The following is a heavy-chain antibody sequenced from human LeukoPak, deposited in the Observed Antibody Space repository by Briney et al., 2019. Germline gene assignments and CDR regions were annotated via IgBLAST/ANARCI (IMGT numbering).Heavy chain of an antibody. Sequence: GGSLRLSCAASGFTFSSYAMSWVRQAPGKGLEWVSAISGSGGSTYYADSVKGRFTISRDNSKNTLYLQMNSLRAEDTAVYYCAKDWMARGYYYYGMDVWGQGTTVTVSS. CDR2: ISGSGGST. V-gene: IGHV3-23*01. D-gene: IGHD5-24*01. J-gene: IGHJ6*02. CDR3: AKDWMARGYYYYGMDV. CDR1: GFTFSSYA.